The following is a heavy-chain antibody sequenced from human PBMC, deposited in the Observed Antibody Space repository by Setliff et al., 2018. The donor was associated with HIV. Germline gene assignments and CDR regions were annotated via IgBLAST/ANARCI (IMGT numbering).Heavy chain of an antibody. D-gene: IGHD3-22*01. V-gene: IGHV4-39*07. J-gene: IGHJ1*01. CDR2: IHFSGNT. Sequence: SETLSLTCNISNGSISTSTYYWGWIRQPPGKELEWIGSIHFSGNTYYNPSLKSRVSLSVDTSNNQFSLDVTSVTAADTAVYYCARGLHYYDSRGYYDWGQGTLVTVSS. CDR3: ARGLHYYDSRGYYD. CDR1: NGSISTSTYY.